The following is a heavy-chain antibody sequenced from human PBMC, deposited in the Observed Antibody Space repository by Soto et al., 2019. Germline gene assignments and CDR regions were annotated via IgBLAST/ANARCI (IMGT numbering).Heavy chain of an antibody. Sequence: QVQLVQSGAEVKKPGASVKVSCKASGYTFTSYGISWVRQAPGQGLEWMGWISAYNGNTNYAQKLQGRVTMTTEPSTTTASMELRSLRSDATAVYYCARDLAVGLVDYWGQGTLVTVSS. V-gene: IGHV1-18*01. D-gene: IGHD6-19*01. CDR3: ARDLAVGLVDY. J-gene: IGHJ4*02. CDR1: GYTFTSYG. CDR2: ISAYNGNT.